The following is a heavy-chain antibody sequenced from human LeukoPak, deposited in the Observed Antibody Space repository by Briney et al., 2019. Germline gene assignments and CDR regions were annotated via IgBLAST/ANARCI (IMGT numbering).Heavy chain of an antibody. J-gene: IGHJ5*02. CDR3: ARDKGTIFGVVLDWFDP. Sequence: GGSLRLSCAASGFTFSSYWMSWVRQAPGKGLEWVANIKQDGSEKYYVDSVKGRFTISRDNAKNSLYLQMNSLRAEDTAVYYCARDKGTIFGVVLDWFDPWGQGTLVTVSS. CDR1: GFTFSSYW. CDR2: IKQDGSEK. D-gene: IGHD3-3*01. V-gene: IGHV3-7*01.